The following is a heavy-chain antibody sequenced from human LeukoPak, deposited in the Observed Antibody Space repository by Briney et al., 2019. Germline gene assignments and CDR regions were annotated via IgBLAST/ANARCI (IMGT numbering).Heavy chain of an antibody. Sequence: GGSLRLSCAASGFTFSDSYMTWIRQAPGKGLECVSYISSSGITIYYADSVKGRFTISRDNAKKSLYLEMNSLRAEDTAVYYCARDQYGLGYGSLFDYWGQGTLVTVSS. CDR3: ARDQYGLGYGSLFDY. CDR2: ISSSGITI. CDR1: GFTFSDSY. J-gene: IGHJ4*02. D-gene: IGHD3-10*01. V-gene: IGHV3-11*01.